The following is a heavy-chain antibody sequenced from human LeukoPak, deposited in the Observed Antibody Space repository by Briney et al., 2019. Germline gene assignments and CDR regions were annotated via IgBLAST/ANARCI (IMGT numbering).Heavy chain of an antibody. J-gene: IGHJ6*03. D-gene: IGHD4-23*01. Sequence: GGSLRLSCAASGFTFSTYNMNWVRQAPGKGLEWVSSITSSSSYIYYADSVKGRFTISRDNAKNSLYLQMNSLRAEDTAVYYCARDGGKHNYYYYYMDVWGKGTTVTISS. V-gene: IGHV3-21*01. CDR1: GFTFSTYN. CDR2: ITSSSSYI. CDR3: ARDGGKHNYYYYYMDV.